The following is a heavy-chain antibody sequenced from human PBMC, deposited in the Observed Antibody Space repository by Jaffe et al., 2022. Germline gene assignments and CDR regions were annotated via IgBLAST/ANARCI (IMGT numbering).Heavy chain of an antibody. CDR1: GGSISSSSYY. J-gene: IGHJ3*02. D-gene: IGHD4-17*01. CDR2: IYYSGST. Sequence: QLQLQESGPGLVKPSETLSLTCTVSGGSISSSSYYWGWIRQPPGKGLEWIGSIYYSGSTYYNPSLKSRVTISVDTSKNQFSLKLSSVTAADTAVYYCATSLTFYGVDHAFDIWGQGTMVTVSS. V-gene: IGHV4-39*01. CDR3: ATSLTFYGVDHAFDI.